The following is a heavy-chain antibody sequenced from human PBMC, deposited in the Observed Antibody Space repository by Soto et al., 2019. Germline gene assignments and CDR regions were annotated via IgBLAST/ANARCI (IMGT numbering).Heavy chain of an antibody. CDR3: AKVHCNGGSCYQRYYYYYMDV. CDR1: GFTFSSYG. D-gene: IGHD2-15*01. CDR2: ISYDGSNK. Sequence: QVQLVESGGGVVQPGRSLRLSCAASGFTFSSYGMHWVRQAPGKGLEWVAVISYDGSNKYYADSVKGRFTISRDNSKNTLYLQMNSLRAEDTAVYYCAKVHCNGGSCYQRYYYYYMDVWGKGTTVTVSS. J-gene: IGHJ6*03. V-gene: IGHV3-30*18.